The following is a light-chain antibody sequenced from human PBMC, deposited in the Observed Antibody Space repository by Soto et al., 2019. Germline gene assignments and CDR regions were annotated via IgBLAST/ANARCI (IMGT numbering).Light chain of an antibody. Sequence: QSVLTQPASVSGSPGQSLTISCTGTSSDVGSYNLVSWYQLHPGKAPKFIIYEGTKRPSGVSNRFSGSKSGNTASLTISGLQAEDEGDYDCCSYAGSSTYVIFGGGTKVTVL. V-gene: IGLV2-23*01. J-gene: IGLJ2*01. CDR1: SSDVGSYNL. CDR2: EGT. CDR3: CSYAGSSTYVI.